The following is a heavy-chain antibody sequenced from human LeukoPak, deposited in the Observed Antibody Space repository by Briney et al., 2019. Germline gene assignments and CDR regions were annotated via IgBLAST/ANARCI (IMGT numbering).Heavy chain of an antibody. V-gene: IGHV3-21*01. Sequence: GSLRLSCAASGFTFSSYSMNWVRQAPGKGLEWVSSISSSSSYIYYADSVKGRFTISRDNAKNSLYLQMNSLRAEDTAVYYCARVAQSYGDYGFIDYWGQGTLVTVSS. CDR1: GFTFSSYS. CDR3: ARVAQSYGDYGFIDY. CDR2: ISSSSSYI. J-gene: IGHJ4*02. D-gene: IGHD4-17*01.